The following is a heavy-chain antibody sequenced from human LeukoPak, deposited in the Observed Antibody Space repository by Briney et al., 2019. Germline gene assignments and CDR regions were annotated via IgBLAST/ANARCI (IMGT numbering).Heavy chain of an antibody. CDR3: ARGGWKAFDI. D-gene: IGHD6-19*01. CDR2: IYYSGST. Sequence: NTSETLSLTCTVSGGSISSSSYYWGWIRQPPGKGLEWIGSIYYSGSTYYNPSLKSRVTISVDTSKNQFSLKLSSVTAADTAVYYCARGGWKAFDIWGQGTMVTVSS. J-gene: IGHJ3*02. V-gene: IGHV4-39*07. CDR1: GGSISSSSYY.